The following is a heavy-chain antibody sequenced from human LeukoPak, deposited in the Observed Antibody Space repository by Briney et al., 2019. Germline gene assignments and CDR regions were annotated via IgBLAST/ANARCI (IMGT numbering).Heavy chain of an antibody. D-gene: IGHD5-12*01. CDR3: ARDSGYDYVRFSPNSEGQFDY. J-gene: IGHJ4*02. Sequence: GGSLRLSCAASGFTFSSYSMNWVRQAPGKGLEWVSSISSSSSYIYYADSVKGRFTISRDNAKNSLYLQMNSLRAEDTAVYYCARDSGYDYVRFSPNSEGQFDYWGQGTLVTVSS. CDR2: ISSSSSYI. CDR1: GFTFSSYS. V-gene: IGHV3-21*01.